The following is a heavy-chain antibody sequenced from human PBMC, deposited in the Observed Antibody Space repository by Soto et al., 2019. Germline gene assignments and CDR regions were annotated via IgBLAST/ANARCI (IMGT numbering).Heavy chain of an antibody. V-gene: IGHV3-9*01. J-gene: IGHJ6*02. D-gene: IGHD3-3*02. Sequence: EVQLVESGGGLVQPGRSLRLSCAASGFTFDDYAMHWVRQAPGKGLDWVSGISWNSGSIGYADSVKGRFTISRDNAKNSLYLQMNRLRAEDTALYYCATVSFSEYYYYGMDVWGQGPTVTVSS. CDR2: ISWNSGSI. CDR1: GFTFDDYA. CDR3: ATVSFSEYYYYGMDV.